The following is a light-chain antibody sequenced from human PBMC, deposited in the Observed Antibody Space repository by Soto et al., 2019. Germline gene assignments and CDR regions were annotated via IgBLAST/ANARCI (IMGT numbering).Light chain of an antibody. V-gene: IGKV3-15*01. Sequence: EIVMTQSPATLSVSPGERYTLSCMASQSVSSNLAWYQQKPGQAPRLLIYGASTRATGIPARFSGSGSGTEFTLTISSLQSEDFAVYYCQPYNNWPRTFGPGTKVEIK. CDR2: GAS. J-gene: IGKJ1*01. CDR3: QPYNNWPRT. CDR1: QSVSSN.